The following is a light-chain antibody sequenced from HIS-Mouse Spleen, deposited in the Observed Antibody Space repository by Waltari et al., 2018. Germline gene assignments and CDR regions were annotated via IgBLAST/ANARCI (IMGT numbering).Light chain of an antibody. CDR1: NIGRKS. J-gene: IGLJ2*01. CDR2: DDS. Sequence: SYVLTQPPSVSVAPGKTDRITWGGTNIGRKSVHWYQQKPGQAPVLVVYDDSDRPSGIPERFSGSNSGNTATLTISRVEAGDEADYYCQVWDSSSDHVVFGGGTKLTVL. CDR3: QVWDSSSDHVV. V-gene: IGLV3-21*03.